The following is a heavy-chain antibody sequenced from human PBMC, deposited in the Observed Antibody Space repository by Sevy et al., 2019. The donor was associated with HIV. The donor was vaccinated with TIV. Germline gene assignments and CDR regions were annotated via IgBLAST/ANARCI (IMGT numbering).Heavy chain of an antibody. V-gene: IGHV3-7*01. Sequence: GGSLRLSCAASGFTFSSYWMSWVRQAPGKGLEWVATMKQDGSEKYYVDSVKGRFTISRDNAKHSLYLQMNSLRSEDTAVYYCAKDLTERYSTSSGDFDYWGQGSLVTVSS. J-gene: IGHJ4*02. CDR1: GFTFSSYW. CDR2: MKQDGSEK. D-gene: IGHD6-6*01. CDR3: AKDLTERYSTSSGDFDY.